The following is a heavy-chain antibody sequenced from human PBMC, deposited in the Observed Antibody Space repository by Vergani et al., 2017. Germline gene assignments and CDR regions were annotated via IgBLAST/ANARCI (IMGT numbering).Heavy chain of an antibody. CDR2: INHSGST. Sequence: QLQLQESGPGLVKPSETLSLPCTVSGGSISSSSYYWGWIRQPPGKGLEWIGEINHSGSTNYNPSLKSRVTISVDTSKNQFSLKLSSVTAADTAVYYCARGLPQQLELGGFDPWGQGTLVTVSS. CDR3: ARGLPQQLELGGFDP. J-gene: IGHJ5*02. D-gene: IGHD6-13*01. V-gene: IGHV4-39*07. CDR1: GGSISSSSYY.